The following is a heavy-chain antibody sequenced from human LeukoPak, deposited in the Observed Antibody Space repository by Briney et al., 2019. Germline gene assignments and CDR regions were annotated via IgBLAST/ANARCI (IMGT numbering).Heavy chain of an antibody. CDR2: ISYDGSNK. D-gene: IGHD2-2*01. V-gene: IGHV3-30-3*01. Sequence: PGGSLRLSCAASGFTFSSYAMHWVRQAPGKGLEWVAVISYDGSNKYYADSVKGRFTISRDNSKNTLYLQMNSLRAEDTAVYYCAKAPVFTAAIEGVDNWGQGTLVTVSS. CDR1: GFTFSSYA. J-gene: IGHJ4*02. CDR3: AKAPVFTAAIEGVDN.